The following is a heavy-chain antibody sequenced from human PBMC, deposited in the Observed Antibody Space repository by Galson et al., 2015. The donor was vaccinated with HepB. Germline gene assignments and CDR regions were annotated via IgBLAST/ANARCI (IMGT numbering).Heavy chain of an antibody. CDR2: ISSDGDSK. Sequence: SLRLSCAASGFSFSDHGMHWVRHVAGKGLEWLTVISSDGDSKRYERSLMGGFPISRDNSKNTLFLEMSSLGPEDTAVYYCAKGCRTGTTCYIIESWGQGTPVTVSS. D-gene: IGHD1-14*01. V-gene: IGHV3-30*18. CDR3: AKGCRTGTTCYIIES. CDR1: GFSFSDHG. J-gene: IGHJ4*02.